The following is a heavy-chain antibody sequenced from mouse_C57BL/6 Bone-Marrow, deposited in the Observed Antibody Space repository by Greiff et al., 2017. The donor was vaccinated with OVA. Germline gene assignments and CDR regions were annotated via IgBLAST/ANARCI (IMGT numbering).Heavy chain of an antibody. Sequence: EVQLQQSGPELVKPGASVKISCKASGYTFTDYYMNWVKQSHGKSLEWIGDINPNNGGTSYNQKFKGKATLTVDKSSSTAYMELRSLTSEDSAVYYCGDYEGYWGQGTTLTVSS. J-gene: IGHJ2*01. CDR3: GDYEGY. D-gene: IGHD2-4*01. V-gene: IGHV1-26*01. CDR1: GYTFTDYY. CDR2: INPNNGGT.